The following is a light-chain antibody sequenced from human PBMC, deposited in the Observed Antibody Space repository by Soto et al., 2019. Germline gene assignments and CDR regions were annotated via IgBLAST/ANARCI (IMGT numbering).Light chain of an antibody. Sequence: SYKLTQPSSVSVSPGQTARITCSGDILAKKYARWIQQKPGQAPVLVIYKESERPSGIPERFSGSSSGTTVTLTIRGAQVEDEADYYCYSAADNNLVFGGGTKLTVL. CDR3: YSAADNNLV. CDR2: KES. J-gene: IGLJ2*01. V-gene: IGLV3-27*01. CDR1: ILAKKY.